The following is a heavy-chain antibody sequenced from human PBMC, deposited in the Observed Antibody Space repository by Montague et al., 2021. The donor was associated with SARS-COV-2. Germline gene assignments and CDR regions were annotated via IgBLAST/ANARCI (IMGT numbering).Heavy chain of an antibody. CDR1: GGSISSGSYY. D-gene: IGHD3-9*01. CDR3: ARGVLRDFDWTSPFDY. Sequence: TLSLTCTVSGGSISSGSYYWSWIRQPAGKGLEWIGRIYTSGSTNYNPSLKSRATISVDTSQNQFSLKLSSATAADTAVYYCARGVLRDFDWTSPFDYWGQGTLVTVSS. V-gene: IGHV4-61*02. J-gene: IGHJ4*02. CDR2: IYTSGST.